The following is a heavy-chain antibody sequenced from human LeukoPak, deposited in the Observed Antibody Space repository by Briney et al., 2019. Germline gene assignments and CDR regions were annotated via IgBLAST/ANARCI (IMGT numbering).Heavy chain of an antibody. D-gene: IGHD1-26*01. Sequence: SETLSLTCTVSGGSISSFHWNWIRQPPGKGLEWIGYIYYSGSTSYSPSLKSRVTISVDTSKNQFSLRLSSVTAADTAVYYCTRESGAFSPFGFWGQGTLVTVSS. V-gene: IGHV4-59*01. CDR1: GGSISSFH. CDR3: TRESGAFSPFGF. CDR2: IYYSGST. J-gene: IGHJ4*02.